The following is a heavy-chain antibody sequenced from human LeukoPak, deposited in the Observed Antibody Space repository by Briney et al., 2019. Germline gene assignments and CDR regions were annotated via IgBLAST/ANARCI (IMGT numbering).Heavy chain of an antibody. CDR3: ARGQYSSSWSSP. V-gene: IGHV1-8*01. CDR1: GYTFTSYD. J-gene: IGHJ5*02. Sequence: GASVKVSCKASGYTFTSYDINWVRQATGQGLEWMGWMNPNSGNTGYARKFQGRVTMTRNTSISTAYMELSSLRSEDTAVYYCARGQYSSSWSSPWGQGTLVTVSS. CDR2: MNPNSGNT. D-gene: IGHD6-13*01.